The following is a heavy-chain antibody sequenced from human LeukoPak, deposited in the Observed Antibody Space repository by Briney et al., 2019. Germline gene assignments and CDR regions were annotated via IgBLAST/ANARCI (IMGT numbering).Heavy chain of an antibody. V-gene: IGHV3-7*01. CDR3: ARKRNSSGWYYYYYYMDV. CDR1: GFTFSSYW. Sequence: PGGSLRLSCAASGFTFSSYWMSWVRQAPGKGLEWVANIKQDGSEKYYVDSVKGRFTISRDNAKNSLYLQMNSLRAEDTAVYYCARKRNSSGWYYYYYYMDVWGKGTTVTVSS. J-gene: IGHJ6*03. D-gene: IGHD6-19*01. CDR2: IKQDGSEK.